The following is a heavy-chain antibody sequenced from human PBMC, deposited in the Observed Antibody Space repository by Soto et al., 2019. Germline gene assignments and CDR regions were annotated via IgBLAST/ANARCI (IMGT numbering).Heavy chain of an antibody. D-gene: IGHD2-2*03. CDR3: ARVGPGYCISTSCPLPNYYYYGMDV. Sequence: SETLSLTCTVSSAPVSSTTYTWGWIRQPPGKGLEWVASVYYGGRSYYNPSLNSRVTISVDTSKNQFSLKMTSVTAADTAVYYCARVGPGYCISTSCPLPNYYYYGMDVWGQGTTVT. J-gene: IGHJ6*02. CDR1: SAPVSSTTYT. CDR2: VYYGGRS. V-gene: IGHV4-39*01.